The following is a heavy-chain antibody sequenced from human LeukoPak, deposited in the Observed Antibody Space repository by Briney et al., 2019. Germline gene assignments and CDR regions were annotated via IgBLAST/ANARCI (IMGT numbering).Heavy chain of an antibody. CDR3: ARHRVGATPSFDY. V-gene: IGHV4-59*01. CDR1: GGSISSYY. Sequence: PSETLSLTCTVSGGSISSYYWSWIRQPPGKGLEWIGYIYYSGSTNYNPSLKSRVNISVDTSKNQFSLKLSSVTAADTAVYYCARHRVGATPSFDYWGQGTLVTVSS. D-gene: IGHD1-26*01. J-gene: IGHJ4*02. CDR2: IYYSGST.